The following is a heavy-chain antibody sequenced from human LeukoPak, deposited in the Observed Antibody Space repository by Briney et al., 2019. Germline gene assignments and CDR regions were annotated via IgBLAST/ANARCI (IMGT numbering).Heavy chain of an antibody. Sequence: GGSLRLSCAASGFTFSSYAMRWVRQAPGKGPEWVSAISGSGGSTYYADSVKGRFTISRDNSKNTLYLQMNSLRAEDTAVYYCAKTLGVGGPLDYWGQGALVTVSS. CDR2: ISGSGGST. J-gene: IGHJ4*02. V-gene: IGHV3-23*01. CDR3: AKTLGVGGPLDY. D-gene: IGHD3-16*01. CDR1: GFTFSSYA.